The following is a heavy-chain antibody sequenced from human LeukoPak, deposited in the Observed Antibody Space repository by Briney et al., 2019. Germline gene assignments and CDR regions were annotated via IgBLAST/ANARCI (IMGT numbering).Heavy chain of an antibody. V-gene: IGHV5-51*01. CDR2: IYPGDSDT. J-gene: IGHJ5*02. CDR1: GYSFTSYW. CDR3: ARLGSRWNSRANWFDP. Sequence: GESLKISCKGSGYSFTSYWIGWVRQMPGKGLEWMGIIYPGDSDTRYSPSFQGQVTISADKSISTAYLQWSSLKASDTAMYYCARLGSRWNSRANWFDPWGQGTLVTVSS. D-gene: IGHD6-19*01.